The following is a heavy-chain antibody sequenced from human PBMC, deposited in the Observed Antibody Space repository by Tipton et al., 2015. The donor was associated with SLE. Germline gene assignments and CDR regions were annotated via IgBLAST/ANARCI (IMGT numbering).Heavy chain of an antibody. CDR3: ARDSPTVAGTSDS. V-gene: IGHV4-4*07. D-gene: IGHD6-19*01. J-gene: IGHJ4*02. Sequence: TLSLTCTVSGDSISLYYWNWIRQPAGKGLEWIGRIFSGVSANYNPSLKSRVTMSVDTSKSQFSLKLTSVTAADTAVYYCARDSPTVAGTSDSWGQGTLVIVSA. CDR1: GDSISLYY. CDR2: IFSGVSA.